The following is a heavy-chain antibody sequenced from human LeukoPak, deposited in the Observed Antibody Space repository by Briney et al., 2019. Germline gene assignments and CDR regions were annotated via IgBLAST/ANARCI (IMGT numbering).Heavy chain of an antibody. V-gene: IGHV1-69*01. CDR2: IIPIFGTA. CDR3: ARDGGYDILPGYWGFDY. Sequence: SVKVSCEASGGTFSSYAISWVRQAPGQGLEWMGGIIPIFGTANYAQKCQGRVTITADESTSTAYMELSSLRSEDTAVYYCARDGGYDILPGYWGFDYWGQGTLVTVSS. J-gene: IGHJ4*02. CDR1: GGTFSSYA. D-gene: IGHD3-9*01.